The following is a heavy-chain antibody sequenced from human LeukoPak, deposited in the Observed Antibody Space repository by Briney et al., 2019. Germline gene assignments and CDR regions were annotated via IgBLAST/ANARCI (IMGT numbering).Heavy chain of an antibody. Sequence: GGSLRLSCAASGFTFSSYAMSWVRQAPGKGLEWVSAISGSGGSTYYADSVEGRFTISRDNSKNTLYLQMNSLRAEDTAVYYCAKGGDDFWSGYSDYWGQGTLVTVSS. CDR2: ISGSGGST. D-gene: IGHD3-3*01. CDR1: GFTFSSYA. V-gene: IGHV3-23*01. J-gene: IGHJ4*02. CDR3: AKGGDDFWSGYSDY.